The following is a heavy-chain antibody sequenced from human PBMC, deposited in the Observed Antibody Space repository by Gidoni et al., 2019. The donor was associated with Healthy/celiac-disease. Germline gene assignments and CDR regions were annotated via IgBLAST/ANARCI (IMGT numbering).Heavy chain of an antibody. V-gene: IGHV2-70*04. Sequence: QVTLKESGPALVKPTQTLTLTCTFSGFSLSTSGMRVSWIRQPPGKALEWLARIDWDDDKLYSTSLKTRLTISKDTSKNQVVLTMTNMDPVDTATYYCARTSSVGKRTTYYFDYWGQGTLVTVSS. CDR3: ARTSSVGKRTTYYFDY. J-gene: IGHJ4*02. CDR2: IDWDDDK. CDR1: GFSLSTSGMR. D-gene: IGHD1-26*01.